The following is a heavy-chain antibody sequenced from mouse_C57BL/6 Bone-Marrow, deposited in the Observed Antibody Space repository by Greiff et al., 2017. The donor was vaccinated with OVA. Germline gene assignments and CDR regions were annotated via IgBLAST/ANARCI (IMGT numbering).Heavy chain of an antibody. CDR1: GYTFTSYW. CDR3: ARDITTVVARGYWYFDV. D-gene: IGHD1-1*01. CDR2: IDPSDSYT. V-gene: IGHV1-69*01. Sequence: VQLQQPGAELVMPGASVKLSCKASGYTFTSYWMHWVKQRPGQGLEWIGEIDPSDSYTNYNQKFKGQSTLTVDKSSSTAYMQLSSLTSEDSAVYYCARDITTVVARGYWYFDVWGTGTTVTVSS. J-gene: IGHJ1*03.